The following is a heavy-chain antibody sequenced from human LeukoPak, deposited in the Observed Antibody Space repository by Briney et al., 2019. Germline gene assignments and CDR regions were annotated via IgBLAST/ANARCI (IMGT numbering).Heavy chain of an antibody. CDR3: ARDRSDGFDY. CDR2: ISHSSGST. J-gene: IGHJ4*02. V-gene: IGHV3-23*01. CDR1: GFTFSSYA. Sequence: GGSLRLSCAASGFTFSSYAMTWVRQAPGRGLEWVATISHSSGSTYYADSVKGRVTISRDNSKNTLYLQMNSLRAEDTAVYYCARDRSDGFDYWGQGTLVTVSS.